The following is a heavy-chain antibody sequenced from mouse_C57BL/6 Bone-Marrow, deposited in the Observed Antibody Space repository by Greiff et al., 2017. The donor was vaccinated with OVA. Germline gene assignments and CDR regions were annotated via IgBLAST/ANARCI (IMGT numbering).Heavy chain of an antibody. CDR1: GFTFTDYY. CDR2: IRNKANGYTT. CDR3: ARSNGSSAWFAY. D-gene: IGHD1-1*01. Sequence: EVMLVESGGGLVQPGGSLSLSCAASGFTFTDYYMSWVRQPPGKALEWLGFIRNKANGYTTEYSASVKGRFTISRDNSQIILYLQMNALRAEDSATYYCARSNGSSAWFAYWGQGTLVTVSA. V-gene: IGHV7-3*01. J-gene: IGHJ3*01.